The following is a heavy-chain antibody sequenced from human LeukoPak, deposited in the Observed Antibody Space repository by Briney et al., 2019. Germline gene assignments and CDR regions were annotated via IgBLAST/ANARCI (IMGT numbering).Heavy chain of an antibody. CDR1: GFTFSSYG. Sequence: GGSLRLSCAASGFTFSSYGMHWVRQAPGKGLEWVAVIWYDGSNKYYADSVKGRFTISGDNSKNTLYLQMNSLRAEDTAVYYCARDVHLTYYYDSSGYWDYWGQGTLVTVSS. V-gene: IGHV3-33*01. CDR2: IWYDGSNK. J-gene: IGHJ4*02. CDR3: ARDVHLTYYYDSSGYWDY. D-gene: IGHD3-22*01.